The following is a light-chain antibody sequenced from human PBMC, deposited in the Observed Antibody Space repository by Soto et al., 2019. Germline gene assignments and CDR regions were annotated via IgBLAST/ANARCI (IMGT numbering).Light chain of an antibody. Sequence: QSALTQPASVSGSPGQSIAISCTGTNSDVGAHDLVSWYQHHPGKAPRLIIYGVTNRPSGVSDRFSASKSGNTASLTISGLQAEDEADYYCQSYDSSLRGSVFGGGTKLTVL. V-gene: IGLV2-14*01. CDR3: QSYDSSLRGSV. CDR1: NSDVGAHDL. CDR2: GVT. J-gene: IGLJ3*02.